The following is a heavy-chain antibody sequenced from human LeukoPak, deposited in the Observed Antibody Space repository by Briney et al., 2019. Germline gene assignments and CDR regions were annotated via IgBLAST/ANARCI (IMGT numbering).Heavy chain of an antibody. CDR1: GFTFSNYA. Sequence: PGGSLRLSCAASGFTFSNYAMSWVRQAPGKGLEYVSAISSNGGSTYYADSVKGRFTISRDNSKNTLYLQMSSLRAEDTAVYYCVKDNPWGYYYYDSSGYFDYWGQGTLVTVSS. CDR2: ISSNGGST. D-gene: IGHD3-22*01. V-gene: IGHV3-64D*09. J-gene: IGHJ4*02. CDR3: VKDNPWGYYYYDSSGYFDY.